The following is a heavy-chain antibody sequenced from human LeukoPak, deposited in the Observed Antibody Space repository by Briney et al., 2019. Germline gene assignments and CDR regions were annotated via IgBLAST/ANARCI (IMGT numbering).Heavy chain of an antibody. D-gene: IGHD5-18*01. J-gene: IGHJ6*03. Sequence: SVKVSCKASGYTFTSYYMHWVRQAPGQGLEWMGIINHRSGSPSYAQKFQGRVTMTRDTSTSTVYMELSSLRSEDTAVYYCARAWDTAMVKTVMNYYYMDVWGKGTTVTVSS. V-gene: IGHV1-46*01. CDR3: ARAWDTAMVKTVMNYYYMDV. CDR1: GYTFTSYY. CDR2: INHRSGSP.